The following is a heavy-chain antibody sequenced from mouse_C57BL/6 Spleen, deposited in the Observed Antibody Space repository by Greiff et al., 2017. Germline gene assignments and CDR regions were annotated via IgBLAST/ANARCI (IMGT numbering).Heavy chain of an antibody. V-gene: IGHV1-82*01. D-gene: IGHD2-4*01. J-gene: IGHJ4*01. CDR1: GYAFSSSW. CDR3: AIDYLYAMDY. CDR2: IYPGDGVT. Sequence: VQLQQSGPELVKPGASVKISCKASGYAFSSSWMNWVKQRPGKGLEWIGRIYPGDGVTNYNGKFKGKATLTADKSSSTAYRQLSSLTSEDSAVYFCAIDYLYAMDYWGQGTSVTVSS.